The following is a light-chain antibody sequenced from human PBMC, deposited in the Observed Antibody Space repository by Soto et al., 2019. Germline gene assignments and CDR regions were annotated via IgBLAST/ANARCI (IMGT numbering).Light chain of an antibody. CDR2: GAS. CDR1: QSVSSSY. J-gene: IGKJ1*01. Sequence: EIVFTQSPATLSLSPGERATLSCRASQSVSSSYLAWCQQKPGQAPRLLIYGASNRATGIPDRFSGSGSGTDFTLTISRLEPEDSAVDYCQQYSSPRTFGPGTKVDIK. V-gene: IGKV3-20*01. CDR3: QQYSSPRT.